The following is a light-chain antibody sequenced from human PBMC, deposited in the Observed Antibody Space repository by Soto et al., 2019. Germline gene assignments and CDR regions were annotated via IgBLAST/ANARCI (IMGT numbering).Light chain of an antibody. CDR1: QSINDW. V-gene: IGKV1-5*03. J-gene: IGKJ1*01. CDR2: KAS. CDR3: QHYNSYLWT. Sequence: DIQMTQSPSTLSASVGDRVTITCRASQSINDWLAWYQQKPGKAPNLLIYKASSLESGVPSRFSGSGSGTEFTLTISSLQPDDFANYYCQHYNSYLWTFGQGTRVEIK.